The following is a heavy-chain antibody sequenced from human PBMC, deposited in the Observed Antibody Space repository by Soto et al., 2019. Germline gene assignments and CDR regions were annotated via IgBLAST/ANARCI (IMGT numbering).Heavy chain of an antibody. CDR1: GFTFSSYW. Sequence: EVQLVESGGGLVQPGGSLRLSCAASGFTFSSYWMSWVRQAPGKGLEWVANIKQDGSEKYYVDSVKGRFTISRDNAKNSLYLQMNSLRAEDTAVYYCARESLADFDWLLHYYFDYWGQGTLVTVSS. J-gene: IGHJ4*02. CDR2: IKQDGSEK. CDR3: ARESLADFDWLLHYYFDY. D-gene: IGHD3-9*01. V-gene: IGHV3-7*01.